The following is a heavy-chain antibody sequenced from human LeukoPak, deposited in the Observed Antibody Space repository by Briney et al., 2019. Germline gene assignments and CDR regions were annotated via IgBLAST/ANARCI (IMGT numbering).Heavy chain of an antibody. CDR1: GASFSNYY. V-gene: IGHV4-59*08. CDR2: IYSSGST. Sequence: SETLSLTCTVSGASFSNYYWSWIRQPPGKGLEWIGHIYSSGSTNYHPSLKSRLTISLDTSKNQFSLRLSSVTAADTAVYYCARQFDPWGRGILVTVSS. CDR3: ARQFDP. J-gene: IGHJ5*02.